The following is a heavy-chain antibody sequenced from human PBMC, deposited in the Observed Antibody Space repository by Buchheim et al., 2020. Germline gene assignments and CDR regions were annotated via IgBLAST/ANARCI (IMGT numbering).Heavy chain of an antibody. J-gene: IGHJ5*02. CDR2: INHSGST. Sequence: QVQLQQWGAGLLKPSETLSLTCAVYGGSFSGYYWSWIRQPPGKGLEWIGEINHSGSTNYNPSIKSRVTISVDTSKNQFSLKLSSVTAADTAVYYCARGGGRDYCSSTSCYDNWFDPWGQGTL. CDR1: GGSFSGYY. D-gene: IGHD2-2*01. CDR3: ARGGGRDYCSSTSCYDNWFDP. V-gene: IGHV4-34*01.